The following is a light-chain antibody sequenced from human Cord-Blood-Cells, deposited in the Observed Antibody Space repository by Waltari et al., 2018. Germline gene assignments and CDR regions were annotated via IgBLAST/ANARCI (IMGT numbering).Light chain of an antibody. CDR1: KLGDKY. CDR2: QDS. J-gene: IGLJ1*01. CDR3: QAWDSSTYV. Sequence: SYELTQPPSVSVSPGQTASITCPGDKLGDKYACWYQQKPGQSPVLVIYQDSKRPSGILERFSGSNSGNTATLTISGTQAMDEADYYCQAWDSSTYVFGTGTKVTVL. V-gene: IGLV3-1*01.